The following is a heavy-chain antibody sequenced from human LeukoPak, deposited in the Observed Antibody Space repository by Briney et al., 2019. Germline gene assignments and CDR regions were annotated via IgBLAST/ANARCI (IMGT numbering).Heavy chain of an antibody. Sequence: SETLSLTCTVSGGSISSYYWSWIRQPPGKGLEWIGYIYYSGSTNYNPSLKSRVTISVDTSKNQFSLKLSSVTAADTAVYYCAREPYYYDSSGYYHDAFDIWGQGTMVTVPS. CDR2: IYYSGST. D-gene: IGHD3-22*01. CDR1: GGSISSYY. CDR3: AREPYYYDSSGYYHDAFDI. J-gene: IGHJ3*02. V-gene: IGHV4-59*01.